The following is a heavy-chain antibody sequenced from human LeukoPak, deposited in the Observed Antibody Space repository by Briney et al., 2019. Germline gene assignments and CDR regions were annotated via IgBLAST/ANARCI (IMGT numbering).Heavy chain of an antibody. CDR2: IYSGDST. J-gene: IGHJ3*02. V-gene: IGHV3-66*01. CDR1: GLTVSGNY. Sequence: GGSLRLSCAASGLTVSGNYMSWVRQAPGKGLEWVSIIYSGDSTYYADSVKGRFTISRDNSKNTLYLQMNSLRAEDTAVYYCARVFWEKDGFIGAFDIWGQGTMVTVS. CDR3: ARVFWEKDGFIGAFDI. D-gene: IGHD3-3*01.